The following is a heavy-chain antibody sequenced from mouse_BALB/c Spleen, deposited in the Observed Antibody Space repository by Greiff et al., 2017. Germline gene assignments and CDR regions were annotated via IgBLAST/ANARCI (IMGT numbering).Heavy chain of an antibody. CDR2: INSNGGST. CDR1: GFTFSSYY. CDR3: ARHPSYGRAMDY. Sequence: EVLLVESGGGLVKLGASLKLSCAASGFTFSSYYMPWVRQTPEKRLELVAAINSNGGSTYYPDTVKGRFTISRDNAKNTLYLQMSSLKSEDTALYYCARHPSYGRAMDYWGQGTSVTVSS. D-gene: IGHD1-1*02. J-gene: IGHJ4*01. V-gene: IGHV5-6-2*01.